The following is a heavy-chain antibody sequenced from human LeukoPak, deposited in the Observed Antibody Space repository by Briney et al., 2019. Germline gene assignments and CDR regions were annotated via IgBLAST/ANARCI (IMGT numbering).Heavy chain of an antibody. V-gene: IGHV3-48*01. Sequence: GGSLRLSCAASGFTFSSYSMNWVRQAPGKGLEWVSYITNSSSTIYYADSVKGRFTISRDNAKNSLYLQMNSLRAEDTAVYYCARVVYGSGSYYRFFDYWGQGTLVTVSS. D-gene: IGHD3-10*01. CDR2: ITNSSSTI. J-gene: IGHJ4*02. CDR3: ARVVYGSGSYYRFFDY. CDR1: GFTFSSYS.